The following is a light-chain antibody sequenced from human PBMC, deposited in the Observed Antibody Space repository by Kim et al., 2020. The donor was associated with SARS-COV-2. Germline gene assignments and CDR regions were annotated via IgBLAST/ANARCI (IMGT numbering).Light chain of an antibody. V-gene: IGKV3-20*01. CDR2: AAS. CDR1: QSVRSNY. CDR3: QQYGSSPWT. Sequence: EIVLTQSSGTLSLSPGERATLSCGASQSVRSNYLAWYQQKPGQAPRLLIYAASSRATGIPDRFSGSGSGTDFTLTIIRLEPEDFAVYYCQQYGSSPWTFAQGTKVEI. J-gene: IGKJ1*01.